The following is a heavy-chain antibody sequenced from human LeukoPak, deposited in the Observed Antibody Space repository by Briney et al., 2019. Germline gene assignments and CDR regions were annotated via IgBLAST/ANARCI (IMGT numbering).Heavy chain of an antibody. CDR1: GFTFSSYS. Sequence: PGGSLRLSCAASGFTFSSYSMNWVRQAPGKGLEWVSSISSSSSYIYYADSVKGRFTISRDNAKNSLYLQMNSLRAEDTAVYYCAREPVHYYDSSGYSDYFDYWGQGTLVTVFS. V-gene: IGHV3-21*01. CDR2: ISSSSSYI. D-gene: IGHD3-22*01. CDR3: AREPVHYYDSSGYSDYFDY. J-gene: IGHJ4*02.